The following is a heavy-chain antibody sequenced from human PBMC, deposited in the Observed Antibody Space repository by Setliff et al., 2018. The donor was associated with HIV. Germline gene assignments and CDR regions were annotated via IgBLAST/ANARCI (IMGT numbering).Heavy chain of an antibody. CDR2: IYHSGST. Sequence: SETLSLTCAVSGYSIRSGYYWGWIRQPPGKGLEWIGTIYHSGSTYYNPSPKSRVTISVDTSENQFSLKLSSVTAADTAVYYCASAIPVTKGVSRFFDSWGQGTLVTVSS. J-gene: IGHJ4*02. CDR1: GYSIRSGYY. V-gene: IGHV4-38-2*01. CDR3: ASAIPVTKGVSRFFDS. D-gene: IGHD2-2*02.